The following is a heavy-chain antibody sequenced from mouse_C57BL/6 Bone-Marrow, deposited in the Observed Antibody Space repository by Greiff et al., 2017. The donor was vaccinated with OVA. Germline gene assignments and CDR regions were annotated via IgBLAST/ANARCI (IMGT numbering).Heavy chain of an antibody. J-gene: IGHJ1*03. D-gene: IGHD1-1*01. V-gene: IGHV5-16*01. CDR2: INYDGSST. CDR3: ARDSLLTTVVATDWYFDV. Sequence: EVQLVESAGGLVQPGSSMKLSCTASGFTFSDYYMAWVRQVPEKGLEWVANINYDGSSTYYLDSLKSRFIISRDNAKNILYLQMSSLKSEDTATYYCARDSLLTTVVATDWYFDVWGTGTTVTVSS. CDR1: GFTFSDYY.